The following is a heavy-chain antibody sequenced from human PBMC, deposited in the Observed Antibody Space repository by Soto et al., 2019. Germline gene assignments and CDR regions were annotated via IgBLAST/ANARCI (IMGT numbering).Heavy chain of an antibody. D-gene: IGHD6-13*01. CDR3: ARGYSNSWPLTLRGY. J-gene: IGHJ4*02. Sequence: QVQLVESGGGVVQPGRSLRLSCAASGFTFSSYAMHWVRQAPGKGLEWVAVISYDGSNKYYADSVKGRFTISRDNSKNTLYLQMNSLRAEDPAVYYCARGYSNSWPLTLRGYWGQGTLVTVSS. V-gene: IGHV3-30-3*01. CDR1: GFTFSSYA. CDR2: ISYDGSNK.